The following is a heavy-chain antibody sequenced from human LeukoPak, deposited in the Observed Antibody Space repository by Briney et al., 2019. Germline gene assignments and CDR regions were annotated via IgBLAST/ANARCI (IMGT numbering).Heavy chain of an antibody. J-gene: IGHJ6*03. CDR3: ARGPIIDIAIVPAADEYYYMDI. D-gene: IGHD2-2*01. CDR1: GYTFTSYG. Sequence: ASVKVSCKASGYTFTSYGITWVRQAPGQGLEWMGCISAYNGNTNYAQKLQGRVTMTTDRSTSTAYMELRSLRSDDTAVYYCARGPIIDIAIVPAADEYYYMDIWGKGTTVTVSS. V-gene: IGHV1-18*01. CDR2: ISAYNGNT.